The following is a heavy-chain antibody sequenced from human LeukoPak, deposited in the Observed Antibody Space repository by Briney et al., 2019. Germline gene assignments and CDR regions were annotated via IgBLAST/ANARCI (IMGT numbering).Heavy chain of an antibody. CDR2: INLNSGVT. CDR3: ARVTGSIDF. J-gene: IGHJ4*02. D-gene: IGHD1-26*01. Sequence: ASVKVSCKASGYTFTSYDINWVRQATGQGLEWMGWINLNSGVTGYAQNFQGRLTMISDTTINTAYMELSNLRSEDTAFYYCARVTGSIDFWGQGTLVTVSS. V-gene: IGHV1-8*01. CDR1: GYTFTSYD.